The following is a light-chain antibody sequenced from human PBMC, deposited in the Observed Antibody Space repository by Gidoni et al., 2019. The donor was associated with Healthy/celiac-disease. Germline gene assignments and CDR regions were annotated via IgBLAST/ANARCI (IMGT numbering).Light chain of an antibody. CDR3: KQYNNWPRT. J-gene: IGKJ1*01. CDR2: GAS. Sequence: EIVMTQSPATLSVSPGERATLSCRASQSVSSNLAWYQQKPGQAPRLLINGASTRATGIPARFSGSGSGTEFTLTISSLQSEDFAVYYCKQYNNWPRTFGQGTKVEIK. CDR1: QSVSSN. V-gene: IGKV3-15*01.